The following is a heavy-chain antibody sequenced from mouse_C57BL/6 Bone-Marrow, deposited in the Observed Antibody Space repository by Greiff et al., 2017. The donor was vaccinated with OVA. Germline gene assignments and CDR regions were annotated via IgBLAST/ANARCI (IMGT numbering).Heavy chain of an antibody. D-gene: IGHD1-1*01. CDR2: IDPSDSYT. V-gene: IGHV1-69*01. CDR1: GYTFTSYW. Sequence: QVQLQQPGAELVMPGASVKLSCKASGYTFTSYWMHWVKQRPGQGLEWIGEIDPSDSYTNYNQKFKGKSTLTVDKSSSTAYMQLSSLTSEDSAVYYCARPGGYYGSLYYFDYWGQGTTLTVSS. J-gene: IGHJ2*01. CDR3: ARPGGYYGSLYYFDY.